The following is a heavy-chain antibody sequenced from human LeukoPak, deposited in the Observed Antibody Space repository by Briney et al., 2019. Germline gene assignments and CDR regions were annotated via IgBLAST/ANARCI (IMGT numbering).Heavy chain of an antibody. CDR2: IIPIFGTA. CDR3: ARVLSGYSYGYYYYYGMDV. V-gene: IGHV1-69*13. D-gene: IGHD5-18*01. CDR1: GGTFSSCA. Sequence: SVKVSCKASGGTFSSCAISWVRQAPGQGLEWMGGIIPIFGTANYAQKFQGRVTITADESTSTAYMELSSLRSEDTAVYYCARVLSGYSYGYYYYYGMDVWGQGTTVTVSS. J-gene: IGHJ6*02.